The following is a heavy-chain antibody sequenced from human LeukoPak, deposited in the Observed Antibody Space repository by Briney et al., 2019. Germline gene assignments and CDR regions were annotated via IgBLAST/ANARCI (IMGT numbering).Heavy chain of an antibody. D-gene: IGHD2-2*01. CDR2: IYHSGST. V-gene: IGHV4-38-2*02. CDR3: ARGIVVVPAARPHWFDP. Sequence: SETLSLTCTVSGYSISSGYYWGWIRQPPGKGLEWIGSIYHSGSTYYNPSLKSRVTISVDTSKNQFSLKLSSVPAADPAVYYCARGIVVVPAARPHWFDPWGQGTLVPVSS. J-gene: IGHJ5*02. CDR1: GYSISSGYY.